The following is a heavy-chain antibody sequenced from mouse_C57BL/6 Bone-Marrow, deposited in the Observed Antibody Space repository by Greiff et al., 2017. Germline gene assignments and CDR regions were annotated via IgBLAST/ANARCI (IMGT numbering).Heavy chain of an antibody. Sequence: VQLQQPGAELVMPGASVKLSCKASGYTFTSYWMHWVKQRPGQGLEWIGEIDPSDSYTNYNQKFKGKSTLTVDKSSSTAYMQLSSLTSEDSAVYYCASGDDGYSYWYFDVWGTGTTVTVSS. D-gene: IGHD2-3*01. J-gene: IGHJ1*03. CDR3: ASGDDGYSYWYFDV. V-gene: IGHV1-69*01. CDR2: IDPSDSYT. CDR1: GYTFTSYW.